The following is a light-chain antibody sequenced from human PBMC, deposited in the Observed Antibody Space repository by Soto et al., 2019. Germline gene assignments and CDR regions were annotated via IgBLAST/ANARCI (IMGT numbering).Light chain of an antibody. CDR3: TSKADGLAYV. CDR2: EVN. J-gene: IGLJ1*01. Sequence: QSALTQPASVSGSPGQSITISCSGTSSDVGGYNYVSWYQQHPGKVPKLMIYEVNNRPAGVSNRFSGSKSGSTASLTISGLQPEDEADYYCTSKADGLAYVFGTGTKLTVL. V-gene: IGLV2-14*01. CDR1: SSDVGGYNY.